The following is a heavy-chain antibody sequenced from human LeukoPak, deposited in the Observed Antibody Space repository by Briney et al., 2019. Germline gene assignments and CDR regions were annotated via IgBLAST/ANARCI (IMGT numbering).Heavy chain of an antibody. CDR3: ARQGYKSGWYPTFDF. D-gene: IGHD6-19*01. J-gene: IGHJ4*02. Sequence: SETLSLTCSVSGGSISGSYWSWIRRPPGKGLEWIGHVYYAGITDYNPSLQSRVTISVDPSRNQLSLKLNSVTAADTAVYYCARQGYKSGWYPTFDFWGPGTQVIVSS. CDR2: VYYAGIT. V-gene: IGHV4-59*01. CDR1: GGSISGSY.